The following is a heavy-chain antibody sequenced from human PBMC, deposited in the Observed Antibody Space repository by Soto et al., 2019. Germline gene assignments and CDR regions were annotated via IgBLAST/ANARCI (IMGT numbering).Heavy chain of an antibody. J-gene: IGHJ4*02. D-gene: IGHD3-3*01. CDR2: ISGSGGST. CDR1: GFTFSSYA. Sequence: EVQLLESGGGLVQPGRSLRLSCAASGFTFSSYAMSWVRQAPGKALEWVSAISGSGGSTYYADSVKGRFTISRDTSKNTRYLQGNSLRAADTAVYYCAKEWRYYDYWSDHFDYCCQGSPVTVSA. V-gene: IGHV3-23*01. CDR3: AKEWRYYDYWSDHFDY.